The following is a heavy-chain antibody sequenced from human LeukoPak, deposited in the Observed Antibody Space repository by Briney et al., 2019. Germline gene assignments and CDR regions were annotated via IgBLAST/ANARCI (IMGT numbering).Heavy chain of an antibody. J-gene: IGHJ4*02. CDR3: ARGDYGDYHHYFDY. CDR1: GFTFSDYY. Sequence: GGSLRPSCAASGFTFSDYYMSWIRQAPGKGLEWVSYISSSGSTIYYADSVKGRFTISRDNAKNSLYLQMNSLGAEDTAVYYCARGDYGDYHHYFDYWGQGTLVTVSS. V-gene: IGHV3-11*01. D-gene: IGHD4-17*01. CDR2: ISSSGSTI.